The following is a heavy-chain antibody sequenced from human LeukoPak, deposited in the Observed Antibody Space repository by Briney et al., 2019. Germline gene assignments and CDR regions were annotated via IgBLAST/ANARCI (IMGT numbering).Heavy chain of an antibody. V-gene: IGHV5-51*01. CDR3: ARGRRFGELYHPTYYFDY. J-gene: IGHJ4*02. CDR1: EYTFTTYW. Sequence: GESLKISCKGSEYTFTTYWIGWVRQMPGKGLEWMGIIYPSDSDTRYSPSFQGQVTISADKSISTAYLQWSSLKASDTAMYYCARGRRFGELYHPTYYFDYWGQGTLVTVSS. D-gene: IGHD3-16*01. CDR2: IYPSDSDT.